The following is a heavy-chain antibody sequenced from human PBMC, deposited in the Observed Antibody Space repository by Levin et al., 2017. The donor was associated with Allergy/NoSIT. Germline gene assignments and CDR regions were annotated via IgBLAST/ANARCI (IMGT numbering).Heavy chain of an antibody. Sequence: SCVTSGFLFDTYAMSWVRQTPEKGLEWVSVIGANGGTEYADSVKGRFGISRDNSKNTLYRQMNSLRAEDTAVYYCARRPSCSYGVCYGMDVWGQGTTVTV. CDR1: GFLFDTYA. J-gene: IGHJ6*02. CDR3: ARRPSCSYGVCYGMDV. CDR2: IGANGGT. D-gene: IGHD2-8*01. V-gene: IGHV3-23*01.